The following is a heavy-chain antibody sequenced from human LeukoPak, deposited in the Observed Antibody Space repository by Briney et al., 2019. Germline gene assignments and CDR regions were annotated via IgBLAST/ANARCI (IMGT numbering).Heavy chain of an antibody. CDR2: ISYDGSNK. V-gene: IGHV3-30*04. CDR3: ASDQHTS. D-gene: IGHD2-21*01. CDR1: GFTFSSYS. Sequence: PGGSLRLSCAASGFTFSSYSMHWVRQAPVKGLEWVAVISYDGSNKYYADSVKGRFTVSRDNSKNTLYLQMNSLRAEDTAVYYCASDQHTSWGQGTLVTVSS. J-gene: IGHJ5*02.